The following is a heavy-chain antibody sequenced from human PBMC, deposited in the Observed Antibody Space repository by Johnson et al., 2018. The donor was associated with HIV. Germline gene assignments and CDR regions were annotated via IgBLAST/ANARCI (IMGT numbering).Heavy chain of an antibody. CDR3: ARAEDYTGGAFDI. CDR2: ISSSGSTM. J-gene: IGHJ3*02. Sequence: QVQLVESGGGVVQPGGSLRLSCAASGFTVNNNYMTWIRQAPGKGLEWVSYISSSGSTMYYADSVKGRFTISRDNAKNTLYLQMNSLRAEDTAVYYCARAEDYTGGAFDIWGQGTMVTVSS. D-gene: IGHD2-2*02. V-gene: IGHV3-11*04. CDR1: GFTVNNNY.